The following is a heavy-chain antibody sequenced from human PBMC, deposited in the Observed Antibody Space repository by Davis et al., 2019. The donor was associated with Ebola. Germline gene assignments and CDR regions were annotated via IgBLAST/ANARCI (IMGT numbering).Heavy chain of an antibody. CDR2: VSASGGST. D-gene: IGHD6-19*01. CDR3: AKGLSRGEWLLPYYYMDG. CDR1: GFTFGDYA. J-gene: IGHJ6*03. Sequence: PGGSLRLSCTGSGFTFGDYALSWFRQAPGKGLEWVSAVSASGGSTHNADSVRGRFTISRDNSKNTLYLQMNSLRAEDTAVYYCAKGLSRGEWLLPYYYMDGWGKGTTVTVSS. V-gene: IGHV3-23*01.